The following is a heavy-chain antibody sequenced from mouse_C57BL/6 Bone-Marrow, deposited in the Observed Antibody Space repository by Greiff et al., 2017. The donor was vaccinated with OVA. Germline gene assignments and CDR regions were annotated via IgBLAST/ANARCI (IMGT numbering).Heavy chain of an antibody. CDR3: ARDTTVVDYYAMDY. J-gene: IGHJ4*01. CDR2: IYPSDSET. D-gene: IGHD1-1*01. V-gene: IGHV1-61*01. Sequence: VKQRPGQGLEWIGNIYPSDSETHYNQKFKDKATLTVDKSSSTAYMQLSSLTSEDSAVYYCARDTTVVDYYAMDYWGQGTSVTVSS.